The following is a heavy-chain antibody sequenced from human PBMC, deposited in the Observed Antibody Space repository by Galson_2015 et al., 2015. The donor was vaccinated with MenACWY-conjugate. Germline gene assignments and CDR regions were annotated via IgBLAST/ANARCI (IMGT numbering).Heavy chain of an antibody. J-gene: IGHJ6*02. CDR3: ARDLHYAGSYFVIIAQSTRYGMDV. CDR2: ISYDGSNK. CDR1: GFTFSSYA. V-gene: IGHV3-30*04. D-gene: IGHD3-10*01. Sequence: SLRLSCAASGFTFSSYAMHWVRQAPGKGLEWVAVISYDGSNKYYADSVKGRFTISRDNSKNTLYLQMNSLRAEDTAVYYCARDLHYAGSYFVIIAQSTRYGMDVWGQGTTVTVSS.